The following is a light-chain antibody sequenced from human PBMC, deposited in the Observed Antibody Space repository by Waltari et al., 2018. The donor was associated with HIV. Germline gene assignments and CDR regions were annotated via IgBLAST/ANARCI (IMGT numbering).Light chain of an antibody. Sequence: QSALTQPASVSGSPGQSIPISCTGTSSTVGGYNYVSWYQQHPDKAPKLLIYEVSSRPSGISSRFSGCKSANTASLTISGLQADDEADYYCSSYTSSSTLVFGGGTKLTV. J-gene: IGLJ2*01. CDR3: SSYTSSSTLV. CDR2: EVS. V-gene: IGLV2-14*01. CDR1: SSTVGGYNY.